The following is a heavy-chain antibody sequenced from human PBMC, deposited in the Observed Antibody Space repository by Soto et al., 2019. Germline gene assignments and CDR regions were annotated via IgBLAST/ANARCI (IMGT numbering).Heavy chain of an antibody. V-gene: IGHV4-31*03. J-gene: IGHJ3*02. CDR1: GGSISSGGYY. D-gene: IGHD3-3*01. Sequence: SETLSLTCTVSGGSISSGGYYWSWIRQHPGKGLEWIGYIYYSGSTYYNPPLKSRVTISVDTSKNQFSLNLTSVTAADTAVYYCARESDFWDDAYMRTFDIWGQVTKVTVSS. CDR2: IYYSGST. CDR3: ARESDFWDDAYMRTFDI.